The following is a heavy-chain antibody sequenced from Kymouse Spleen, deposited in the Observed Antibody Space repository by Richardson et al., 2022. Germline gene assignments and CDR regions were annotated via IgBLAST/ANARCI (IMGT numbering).Heavy chain of an antibody. D-gene: IGHD1-7*01. J-gene: IGHJ4*02. CDR3: ARDKRITGTSYFDY. V-gene: IGHV3-33*01. CDR2: IWYDGSNK. Sequence: QVQLVESGGGVVQPGRSLRLSCAASGFTFSSYGMHWVRQAPGKGLEWVAVIWYDGSNKYYADSVKGRFTISRDNSKNTLYLQMNSLRAEDTAVYYCARDKRITGTSYFDYWGQGTLVTVSS. CDR1: GFTFSSYG.